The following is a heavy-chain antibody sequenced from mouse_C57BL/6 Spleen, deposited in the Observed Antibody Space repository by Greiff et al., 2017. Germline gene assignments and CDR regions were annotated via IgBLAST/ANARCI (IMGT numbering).Heavy chain of an antibody. Sequence: QVQLQQPGAELVMPGASVKLSCKASGYTFTSYWMHWVKQRPGQGLEWIGEIDPSDSYTNYNQKFKGKSTLTVDNSSSTAYMQLSSLTSEDSAVYYCTRDHYYGSSPRYFDYWGQGTTLTVSS. CDR1: GYTFTSYW. V-gene: IGHV1-69*01. CDR3: TRDHYYGSSPRYFDY. CDR2: IDPSDSYT. D-gene: IGHD1-1*01. J-gene: IGHJ2*01.